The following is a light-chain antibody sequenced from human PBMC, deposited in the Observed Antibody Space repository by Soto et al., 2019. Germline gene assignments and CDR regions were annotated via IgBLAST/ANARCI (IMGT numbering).Light chain of an antibody. J-gene: IGLJ1*01. CDR3: YSFAGSTTFSYV. CDR2: EGT. V-gene: IGLV2-23*03. Sequence: HSVLNQPASVSGSPGQSINISCTGTSSDVLTYNLVSWYQQHPGKAPTVLIYEGTKRPSGVSNRFSGSKSGNTASLTISGLQTEDEADYYCYSFAGSTTFSYVFGPGTKVTVL. CDR1: SSDVLTYNL.